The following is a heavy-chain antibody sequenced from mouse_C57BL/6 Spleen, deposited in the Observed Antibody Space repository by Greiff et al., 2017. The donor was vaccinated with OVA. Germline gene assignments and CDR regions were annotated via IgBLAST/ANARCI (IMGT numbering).Heavy chain of an antibody. D-gene: IGHD1-1*01. CDR1: GYTFTSYW. CDR2: IDPSVSET. J-gene: IGHJ1*03. V-gene: IGHV1-52*01. Sequence: QVQLQQPGAELVRPGSSVKLSCKASGYTFTSYWMHWVKQRPIQGLEWIGNIDPSVSETHYNQKFKDKATLTVDKSSSTAYMQLSSLTSEDSAVYYCARGGYGSSLYFDVWGTGTTVTVSS. CDR3: ARGGYGSSLYFDV.